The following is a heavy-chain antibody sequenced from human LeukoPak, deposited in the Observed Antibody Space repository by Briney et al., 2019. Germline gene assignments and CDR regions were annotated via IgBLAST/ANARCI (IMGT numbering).Heavy chain of an antibody. Sequence: GGSLRLSCAASGFTFSSYAMSWVRRAPGEGLEWVSTISGSGDSTYYASSMKGRFTISRDNSKNTLFLQMTSLRAEDTGVYYCVKGCNSISCTLIDYWGQGTLVTVSS. J-gene: IGHJ4*02. CDR2: ISGSGDST. D-gene: IGHD2-2*01. CDR3: VKGCNSISCTLIDY. CDR1: GFTFSSYA. V-gene: IGHV3-23*01.